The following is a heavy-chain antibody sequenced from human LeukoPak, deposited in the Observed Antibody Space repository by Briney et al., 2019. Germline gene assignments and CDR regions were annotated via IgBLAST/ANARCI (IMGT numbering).Heavy chain of an antibody. D-gene: IGHD7-27*01. Sequence: ASVKVSCKASGYTFTSYAMHWVRQAPGQRLEWMGWINAGNGNTKYSQKFQGRVTITRDTSASTAYMELSSLRSEDTAVYYCARAEYTGDRSFKFDHWGQGTLVTVSS. CDR1: GYTFTSYA. CDR2: INAGNGNT. CDR3: ARAEYTGDRSFKFDH. J-gene: IGHJ4*02. V-gene: IGHV1-3*01.